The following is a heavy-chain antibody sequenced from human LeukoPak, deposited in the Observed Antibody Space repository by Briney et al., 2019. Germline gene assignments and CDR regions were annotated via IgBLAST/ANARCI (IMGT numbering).Heavy chain of an antibody. J-gene: IGHJ4*02. CDR3: TRDEEGASREFDY. CDR1: GFTFSSYA. CDR2: ISYDGSNK. D-gene: IGHD1-26*01. Sequence: GGSLRLSCAACGFTFSSYAMHWVRQAPGRGLEWVAVISYDGSNKYYADSVKGRFTISRDNAKNSLYLQMNSLRVEDTAVYYCTRDEEGASREFDYWGQGALVTVSS. V-gene: IGHV3-30*04.